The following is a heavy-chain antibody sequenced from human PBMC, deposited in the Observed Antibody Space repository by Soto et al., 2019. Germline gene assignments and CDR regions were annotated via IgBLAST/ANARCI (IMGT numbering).Heavy chain of an antibody. CDR1: GGSISSSNW. Sequence: QVQLQESGPGLVKPSGTLSLTCAVSGGSISSSNWWSWVRQPPGKGLEWIGEIYHRGSTNYNPSLKSQVTISVDKSKNQFSLKLSSVTAADTAVYYCARAAAGGYSAYEVFDYWGQGTLVTVSS. J-gene: IGHJ4*02. CDR2: IYHRGST. D-gene: IGHD5-12*01. V-gene: IGHV4-4*02. CDR3: ARAAAGGYSAYEVFDY.